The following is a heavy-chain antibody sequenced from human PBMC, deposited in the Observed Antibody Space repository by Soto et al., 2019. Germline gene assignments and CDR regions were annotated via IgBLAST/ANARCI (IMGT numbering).Heavy chain of an antibody. CDR3: AGGGNRIGY. CDR1: GYTFTNFG. J-gene: IGHJ4*02. V-gene: IGHV1-18*01. CDR2: ISAYNGNT. Sequence: QVQLVQYGAEVKNPGASVKVSCKASGYTFTNFGISWVRQAPGQGLEWMGWISAYNGNTNYAQNFQGRVTMTTDTSTSTAYMEMSSLRSDDTAVYYCAGGGNRIGYWGQGTLVTVSS. D-gene: IGHD6-13*01.